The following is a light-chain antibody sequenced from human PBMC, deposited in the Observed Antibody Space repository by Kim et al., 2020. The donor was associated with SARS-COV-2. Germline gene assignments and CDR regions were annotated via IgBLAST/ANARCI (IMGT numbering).Light chain of an antibody. CDR2: DVN. J-gene: IGLJ1*01. V-gene: IGLV2-11*03. CDR3: CSYAGSYTYV. Sequence: GLSVTISCTGTSSDVGGYDYVSWYQQHSGKAPKLIICDVNKWPSGVPDRFSGSKAGNTASLTISGLQAEDEADYYCCSYAGSYTYVFGSGTKVTVL. CDR1: SSDVGGYDY.